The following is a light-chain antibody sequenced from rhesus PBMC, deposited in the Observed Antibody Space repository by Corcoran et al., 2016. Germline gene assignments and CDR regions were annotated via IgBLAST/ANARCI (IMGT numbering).Light chain of an antibody. Sequence: DIQMTQSPSSLSASVGDKVTITCRASQGNRTWLAWYQQQPGKALQLRIYKASFLQSGVPSRFSGSGSGTEVTLTISSLQPEDFATYYCQQCTTPPWTFGQGTRVEIK. CDR2: KAS. CDR3: QQCTTPPWT. V-gene: IGKV1-21*01. CDR1: QGNRTW. J-gene: IGKJ1*01.